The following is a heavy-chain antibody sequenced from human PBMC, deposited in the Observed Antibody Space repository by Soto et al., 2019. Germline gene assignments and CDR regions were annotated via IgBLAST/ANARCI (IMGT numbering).Heavy chain of an antibody. CDR2: IRGYNGDT. CDR3: ARGRHRNGVH. D-gene: IGHD2-8*01. V-gene: IGHV1-18*01. Sequence: IGGLRQAPEQGLEWVGKIRGYNGDTNYAPKPQGRVTMTTDTSTSTAYLELRTLRSDDTGGYYCARGRHRNGVHWGPGTLATLSS. J-gene: IGHJ4*02.